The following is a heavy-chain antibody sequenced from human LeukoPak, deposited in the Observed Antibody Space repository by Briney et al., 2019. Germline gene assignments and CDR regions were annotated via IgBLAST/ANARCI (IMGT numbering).Heavy chain of an antibody. Sequence: GGSLRLSCAASGFTFSSYAMSWLRQAPGKGLEWVSAISGSGGSTYYADSVKGRFTISRDNSKNTLYLQMNSLRAEDTAVYYCAKDRRVRGVIDNNWFDPWGQGTLVTVSS. V-gene: IGHV3-23*01. CDR2: ISGSGGST. CDR1: GFTFSSYA. D-gene: IGHD3-10*01. J-gene: IGHJ5*02. CDR3: AKDRRVRGVIDNNWFDP.